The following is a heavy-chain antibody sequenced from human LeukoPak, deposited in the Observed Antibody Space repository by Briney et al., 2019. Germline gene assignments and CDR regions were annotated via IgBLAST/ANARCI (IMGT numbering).Heavy chain of an antibody. V-gene: IGHV4-39*07. Sequence: SETLSLTCTVSGGSISSGSYYWGWIRQPPGKGLEWIGSIYYSGSTYYNPSLKSRVTISVDTSKNQFSLKLSSVTAADTAVYYCARGDPMIFDYWGQGTLVTVSS. D-gene: IGHD3-16*01. J-gene: IGHJ4*02. CDR2: IYYSGST. CDR3: ARGDPMIFDY. CDR1: GGSISSGSYY.